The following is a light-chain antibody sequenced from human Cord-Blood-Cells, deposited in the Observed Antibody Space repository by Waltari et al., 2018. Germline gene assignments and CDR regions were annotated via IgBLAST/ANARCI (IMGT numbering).Light chain of an antibody. J-gene: IGLJ3*02. Sequence: QSALTQPASVSGSPGQSITISCTGTSSDVGGYNYVSWYQQHPGKAPKLMIYDVSSRPAEVSNRVSGSKSGKAASLTISGLQAEDEADYYCSSYTSSSTVFGGGTKLTVL. V-gene: IGLV2-14*03. CDR1: SSDVGGYNY. CDR3: SSYTSSSTV. CDR2: DVS.